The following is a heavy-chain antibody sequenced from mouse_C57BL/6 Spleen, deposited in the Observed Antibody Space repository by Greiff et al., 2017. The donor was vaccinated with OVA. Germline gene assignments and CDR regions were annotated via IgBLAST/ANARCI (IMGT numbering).Heavy chain of an antibody. CDR2: IRNKANNPAT. CDR3: TVTGAMDY. Sequence: EVQGVESGGGLVQPGGSMKLSCAASGFTFSNAWMDWVRQSPEKGLEWVAEIRNKANNPATYYAESVKGRFTISRDDSKSSVYLQMNSLRAEDTGIYYCTVTGAMDYWGQGTSVTVSS. CDR1: GFTFSNAW. J-gene: IGHJ4*01. V-gene: IGHV6-6*01. D-gene: IGHD4-1*01.